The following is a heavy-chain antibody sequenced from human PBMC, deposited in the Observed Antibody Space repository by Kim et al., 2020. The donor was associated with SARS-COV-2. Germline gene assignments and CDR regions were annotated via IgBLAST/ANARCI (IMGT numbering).Heavy chain of an antibody. CDR2: VYYTGTA. D-gene: IGHD6-19*01. CDR1: GASIRSYY. CDR3: ARWNSDWRSYDY. V-gene: IGHV4-59*01. J-gene: IGHJ4*02. Sequence: SETLSLTCTVSGASIRSYYWNWIRQPPGKGLEWIGYVYYTGTARSHPSLKSRVTMSVDTSKSQFSLNLKSVTAADSAVYYCARWNSDWRSYDYWGPGTLV.